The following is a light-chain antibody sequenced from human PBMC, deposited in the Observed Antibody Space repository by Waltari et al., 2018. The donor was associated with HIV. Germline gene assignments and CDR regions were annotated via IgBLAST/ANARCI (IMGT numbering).Light chain of an antibody. CDR1: VTDLAIYNF. Sequence: HSALTQPASVSGSPGPSITISCSGTVTDLAIYNFVSWYRQYPGLAPQLFLYGVSSRPSGVSLRFSGSKSGDTASLTISGLEAEDEADYYCSSYTPSHSLVFGGGTKLTVL. J-gene: IGLJ3*02. CDR2: GVS. CDR3: SSYTPSHSLV. V-gene: IGLV2-14*01.